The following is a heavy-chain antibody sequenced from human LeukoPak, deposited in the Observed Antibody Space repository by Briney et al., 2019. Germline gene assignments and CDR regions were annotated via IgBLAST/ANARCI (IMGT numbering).Heavy chain of an antibody. V-gene: IGHV3-30*02. D-gene: IGHD3-10*01. J-gene: IGHJ4*02. Sequence: PPGGSLRLSCAASGFTFSTYDMHWVRQAPGKGLEWVAFIRYDGSNKYYADSVKGRFTISRDNSKNTLYLQMNSLRAEDTAVYYCAKDPRITMVQRGTTVWGQGTLVTVSS. CDR2: IRYDGSNK. CDR3: AKDPRITMVQRGTTV. CDR1: GFTFSTYD.